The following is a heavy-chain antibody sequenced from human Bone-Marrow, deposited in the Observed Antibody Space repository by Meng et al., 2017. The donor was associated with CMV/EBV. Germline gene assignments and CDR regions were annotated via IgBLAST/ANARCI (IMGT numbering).Heavy chain of an antibody. V-gene: IGHV1-69*12. CDR3: ARVSSSWPHQLNTYYFDY. J-gene: IGHJ4*02. D-gene: IGHD6-13*01. CDR2: IIPIFGTA. CDR1: GGTFSSYA. Sequence: QVQLVQSGAEVKKPGSSGKVSCKASGGTFSSYAISGVRQAPGQGLEWMGGIIPIFGTANYAQKFQGRVTITADESTSTAYMELSSLRSEDTAVYYCARVSSSWPHQLNTYYFDYWGQGTLVTVSS.